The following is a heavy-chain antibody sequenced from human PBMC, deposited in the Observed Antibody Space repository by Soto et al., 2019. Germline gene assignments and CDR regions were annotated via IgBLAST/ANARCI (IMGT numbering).Heavy chain of an antibody. Sequence: MVSCKASGGTFSSYAISWVRQAPGQGLEWMGGIIPIFGTANYAQKFQGRVTITADKSTSTAYMELSSLRSEDTAVYYCASGPLGYCSSTSCYDFLEFDPWGQGTLVTVSS. V-gene: IGHV1-69*06. D-gene: IGHD2-2*01. CDR1: GGTFSSYA. CDR3: ASGPLGYCSSTSCYDFLEFDP. J-gene: IGHJ5*02. CDR2: IIPIFGTA.